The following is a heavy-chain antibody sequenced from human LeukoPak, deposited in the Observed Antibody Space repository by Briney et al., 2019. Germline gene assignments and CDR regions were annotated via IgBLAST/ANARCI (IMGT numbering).Heavy chain of an antibody. CDR1: GYTFTSYG. CDR3: ARDRDGYYYNDY. Sequence: ASMKVSCKASGYTFTSYGISWVRQAPGQGLEWMGIINPSGGSTSYAQKFQGRVTMTRDTSTSTVYMELSSLRSEDTAVYYCARDRDGYYYNDYWGQGTLVTVSS. CDR2: INPSGGST. J-gene: IGHJ4*02. D-gene: IGHD3-22*01. V-gene: IGHV1-46*01.